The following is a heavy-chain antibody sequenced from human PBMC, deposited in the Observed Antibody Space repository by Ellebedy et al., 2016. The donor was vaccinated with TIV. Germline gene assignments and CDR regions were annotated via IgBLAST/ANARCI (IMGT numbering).Heavy chain of an antibody. D-gene: IGHD3-3*01. CDR1: GFTFSSYA. CDR2: ISNSGSNT. V-gene: IGHV3-23*01. Sequence: GESLKISXAASGFTFSSYAMSWVRQAPGKGLEWVSTISNSGSNTYYTDSVKGRFTLSQDNSKNTVYLQMNSLRPEDTAVYHCAKNILRFLGGEYNRFDPWGQGILVTVSS. J-gene: IGHJ5*02. CDR3: AKNILRFLGGEYNRFDP.